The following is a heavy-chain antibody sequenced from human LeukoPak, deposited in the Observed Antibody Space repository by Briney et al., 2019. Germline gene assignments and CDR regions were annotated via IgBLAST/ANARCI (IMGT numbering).Heavy chain of an antibody. Sequence: KPSETLSLTCTVSGGSITSNLYYWGRIRQSPGKGLEWIGSIYHSGSTFYNSSLQSRVTISVDKPKNQFSLRLSSVTAADTAVYYCARQRWWNGGGVDYFDYSGQGTLVTVSS. CDR3: ARQRWWNGGGVDYFDY. CDR2: IYHSGST. CDR1: GGSITSNLYY. J-gene: IGHJ4*02. D-gene: IGHD3-16*01. V-gene: IGHV4-39*01.